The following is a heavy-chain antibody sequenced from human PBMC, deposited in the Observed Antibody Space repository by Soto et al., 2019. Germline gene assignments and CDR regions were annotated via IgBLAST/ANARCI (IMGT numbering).Heavy chain of an antibody. CDR2: IKSKTDGGTT. J-gene: IGHJ4*02. D-gene: IGHD3-22*01. V-gene: IGHV3-15*01. CDR3: TTDPTMIDY. Sequence: AGWSLRLSCASSVFTFINAWMSWVRQAPGKGLEWVGRIKSKTDGGTTDYAAPVKGRFTISRDDSKNTLYLQMNSLKAEDTAVYYCTTDPTMIDYWGQGTLVTVSS. CDR1: VFTFINAW.